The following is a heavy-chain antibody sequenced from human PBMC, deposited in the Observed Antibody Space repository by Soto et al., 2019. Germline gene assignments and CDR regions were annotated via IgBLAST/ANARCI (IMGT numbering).Heavy chain of an antibody. J-gene: IGHJ4*01. D-gene: IGHD6-19*01. Sequence: ALLNLSRKTSCYTFPRSRICLVRQAPGQVLEWMGWISAYNGNTNYAQKPQGRVTMNTDTSTNTAYMEFNSLRSEDTAVYYCGARDSSDKGAQWGPGTLVTVSA. CDR1: CYTFPRSR. CDR3: GARDSSDKGAQ. CDR2: ISAYNGNT. V-gene: IGHV1-18*04.